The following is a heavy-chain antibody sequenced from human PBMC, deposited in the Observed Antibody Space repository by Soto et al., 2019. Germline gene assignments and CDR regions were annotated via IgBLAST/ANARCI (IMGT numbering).Heavy chain of an antibody. CDR1: GGSISSYY. Sequence: SETLSLTCTVSGGSISSYYWSWIRQPPGKGLEWIGYIYYSGSTNYNPSLKSRVTISVDTSKNQFSLKLSSVTAADTAVYYCARDRADCSSTTCYRCFDYWGQGTLVTVSS. CDR2: IYYSGST. D-gene: IGHD2-2*02. V-gene: IGHV4-59*01. CDR3: ARDRADCSSTTCYRCFDY. J-gene: IGHJ4*02.